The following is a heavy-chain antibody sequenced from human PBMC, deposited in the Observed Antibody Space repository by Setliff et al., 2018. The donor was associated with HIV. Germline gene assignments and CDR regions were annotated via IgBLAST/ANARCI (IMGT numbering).Heavy chain of an antibody. CDR3: ARVPTSSWYVTTQRTKEYFHH. V-gene: IGHV4-39*07. D-gene: IGHD6-13*01. J-gene: IGHJ1*01. CDR1: GGSISSGGYY. Sequence: PSETLSLTCTVSGGSISSGGYYWGWIRQPPGKGLEWIGSIYYSGNTYYNPSLKSRVTISVDTSRNQFSLRLSSVTAADTAIYYCARVPTSSWYVTTQRTKEYFHHWGQGTLVTVSS. CDR2: IYYSGNT.